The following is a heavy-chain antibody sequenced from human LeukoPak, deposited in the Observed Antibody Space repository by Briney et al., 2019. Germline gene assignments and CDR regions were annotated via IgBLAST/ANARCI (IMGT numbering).Heavy chain of an antibody. J-gene: IGHJ3*02. CDR3: ARDGDYYDSRGDAFDI. CDR2: ISDSGAYF. Sequence: GGSLRLSCAASGFTFSTYSMNWVRQAPGKGLEWVSSISDSGAYFYYADSVKGRFTISRDNAKNSLYLQMNSLRAEDTAVYYCARDGDYYDSRGDAFDIWGQGAMVTVAS. V-gene: IGHV3-21*01. D-gene: IGHD3-22*01. CDR1: GFTFSTYS.